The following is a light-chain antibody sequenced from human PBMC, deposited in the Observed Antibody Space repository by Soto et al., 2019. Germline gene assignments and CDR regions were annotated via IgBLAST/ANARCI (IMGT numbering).Light chain of an antibody. CDR1: GSSIGTNT. CDR2: GNN. J-gene: IGLJ2*01. Sequence: QSVLTQPPSASGTPGQRVTISCSGSGSSIGTNTVNWYRQLPGTAPKLLIYGNNQRPSGVPDRFSGSKSGTSASLAISGLESEYEADYYCAAWDGSLNNVLFGGGTKLTVL. CDR3: AAWDGSLNNVL. V-gene: IGLV1-44*01.